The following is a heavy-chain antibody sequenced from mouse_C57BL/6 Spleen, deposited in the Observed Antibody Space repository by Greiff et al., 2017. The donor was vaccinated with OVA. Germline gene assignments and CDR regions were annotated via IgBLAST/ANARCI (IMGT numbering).Heavy chain of an antibody. D-gene: IGHD2-4*01. V-gene: IGHV2-5*01. J-gene: IGHJ3*01. CDR1: GFSLTSYG. CDR3: AKKDYDGWFAY. CDR2: IWSGGST. Sequence: VKLQESGPGLVQPSQSLSITCTVSGFSLTSYGVHWVRQSPGKGLEWLGVIWSGGSTDYNAAFMSRLSITKDNSKSQVCFKMNSLQADDTAIYYCAKKDYDGWFAYWGQGTLVTVSA.